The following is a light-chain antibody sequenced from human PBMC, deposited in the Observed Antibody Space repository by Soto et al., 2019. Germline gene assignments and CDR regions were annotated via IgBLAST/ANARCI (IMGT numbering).Light chain of an antibody. J-gene: IGKJ1*01. CDR2: GTS. CDR3: QHYGSSPRT. Sequence: PGERGTLSCRASQSVSSSYLAWYQQKPGQAPRLLMYGTSSRATGTPDRFSGSGSGTDFTLTISSLEPEDVAVYYCQHYGSSPRTFGQGTKVEVK. V-gene: IGKV3-20*01. CDR1: QSVSSSY.